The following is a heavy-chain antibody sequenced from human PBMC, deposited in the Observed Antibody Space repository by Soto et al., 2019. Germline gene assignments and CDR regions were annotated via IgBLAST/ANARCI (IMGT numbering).Heavy chain of an antibody. D-gene: IGHD3-10*01. Sequence: SVKVSCKASGGTFSSYTISWVRQAPGQGLEWMGRIIPILGIANYAQKFQGRVTITADKSTSTAYMELSSLRSEDTAVYYCAMTRSITMVRGVITWFDPWGQGTLVTVSS. CDR1: GGTFSSYT. J-gene: IGHJ5*02. V-gene: IGHV1-69*02. CDR3: AMTRSITMVRGVITWFDP. CDR2: IIPILGIA.